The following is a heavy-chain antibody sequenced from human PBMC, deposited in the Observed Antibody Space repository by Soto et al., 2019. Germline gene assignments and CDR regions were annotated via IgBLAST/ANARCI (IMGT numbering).Heavy chain of an antibody. J-gene: IGHJ4*02. CDR2: IYYSGST. D-gene: IGHD2-15*01. CDR1: GGSISSSSYY. CDR3: ARQTGCSGGSCYSDY. V-gene: IGHV4-39*01. Sequence: SETLSLTCTVSGGSISSSSYYWGWIRQPPGKGLEWIGSIYYSGSTYYNPSLKSRVTISVDTSKNQFSLKLSSVTAADTAVYYCARQTGCSGGSCYSDYWGQGTLVTVSS.